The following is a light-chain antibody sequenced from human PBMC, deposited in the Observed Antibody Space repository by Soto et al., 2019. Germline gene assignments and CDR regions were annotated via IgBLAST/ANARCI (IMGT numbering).Light chain of an antibody. J-gene: IGKJ4*01. CDR1: QSVLYSSNNKNY. Sequence: DIVMTQSPDSLAVSLGERATINCKSSQSVLYSSNNKNYLAWYQQKPGQPPKLLIYWASTRESGGPDRFSGSGSGTDFTLTISSLQAEDVAVYYCQQYYSTPTFGGGTKVEIK. V-gene: IGKV4-1*01. CDR3: QQYYSTPT. CDR2: WAS.